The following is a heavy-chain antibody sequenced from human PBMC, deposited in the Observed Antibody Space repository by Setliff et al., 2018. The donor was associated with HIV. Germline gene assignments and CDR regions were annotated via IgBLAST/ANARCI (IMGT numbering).Heavy chain of an antibody. D-gene: IGHD2-21*02. CDR3: ARRGVVTAPV. CDR1: GGSISGSRDSY. J-gene: IGHJ4*02. Sequence: SETLSLTCSVSGGSISGSRDSYWDWIRQPPGKGLEWIGSIYFSGRTHYNPSLQSRLTISVDTSNNRFSVNLSSVTATDTAVYFCARRGVVTAPVWGQGLLVTV. V-gene: IGHV4-39*01. CDR2: IYFSGRT.